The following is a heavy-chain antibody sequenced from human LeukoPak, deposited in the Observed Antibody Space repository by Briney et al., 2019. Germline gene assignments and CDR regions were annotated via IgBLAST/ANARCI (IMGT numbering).Heavy chain of an antibody. CDR1: GFTFSSYA. V-gene: IGHV3-23*01. CDR3: AREGVRDDLDY. CDR2: ISASGYST. Sequence: QAGGSLRLSCAASGFTFSSYAMSWVRQAPGKGLEWVSAISASGYSTHYADSVKGRFTISRDNSKNTLYLQMNSLRAEDTAVYYCAREGVRDDLDYWGQGTLVTVSS. J-gene: IGHJ4*02. D-gene: IGHD5-24*01.